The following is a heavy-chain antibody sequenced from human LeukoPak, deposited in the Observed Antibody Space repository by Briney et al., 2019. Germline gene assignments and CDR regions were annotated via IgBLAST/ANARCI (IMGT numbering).Heavy chain of an antibody. CDR3: AKDLTIPWELLSTY. Sequence: GGSLRLSCAASGFTFSSYAMNWVRQAPEKGLEWVSAISGSGGSTYYADSVKGRFTISRDNSKNTLYLQMNSLRAEDTAVYYCAKDLTIPWELLSTYWGQGTLVTVSS. J-gene: IGHJ4*02. D-gene: IGHD1-26*01. CDR1: GFTFSSYA. V-gene: IGHV3-23*01. CDR2: ISGSGGST.